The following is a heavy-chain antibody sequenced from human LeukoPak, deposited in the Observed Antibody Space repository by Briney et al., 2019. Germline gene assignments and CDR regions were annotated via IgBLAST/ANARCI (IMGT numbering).Heavy chain of an antibody. Sequence: SETLSLTCTVSGGSISSYYWSWIRQPPGKGLEWIGYVYYSGSTNYNPSLKSRVTISVDTSKNQFSLKLSSVTAADTAVYYCARIVIAAAEGYFDYWGQGTLLTVSS. CDR2: VYYSGST. CDR3: ARIVIAAAEGYFDY. V-gene: IGHV4-59*01. CDR1: GGSISSYY. D-gene: IGHD6-13*01. J-gene: IGHJ4*02.